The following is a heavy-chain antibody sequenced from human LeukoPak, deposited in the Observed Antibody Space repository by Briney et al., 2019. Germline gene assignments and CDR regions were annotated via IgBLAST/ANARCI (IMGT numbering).Heavy chain of an antibody. CDR1: GGSFSGYY. V-gene: IGHV4-34*01. CDR3: ARGVAYYDNSGYYAGMDV. D-gene: IGHD3-22*01. Sequence: PSETLSLTCAVYGGSFSGYYWSWIRQPPGKGLEWIGEINHSGSTNYNPSLKSRVTISVDTSKNQFSLKLSSVTAADTAVYYCARGVAYYDNSGYYAGMDVWGQGTTVTVSS. J-gene: IGHJ6*02. CDR2: INHSGST.